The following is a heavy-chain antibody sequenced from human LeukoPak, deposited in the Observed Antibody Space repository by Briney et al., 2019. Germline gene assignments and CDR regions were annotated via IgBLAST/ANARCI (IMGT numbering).Heavy chain of an antibody. D-gene: IGHD4-23*01. Sequence: PGGSLRLSCAASGFTIDDYAMHWVRQAPGKGLEWVSGISWRSDSVDYAESVKGRFTISRDNAKNSLYLQMNSLRADDTALYYCAKDWSYGGNSWKYFGSWGQGILVTVSS. CDR1: GFTIDDYA. J-gene: IGHJ4*02. V-gene: IGHV3-9*01. CDR2: ISWRSDSV. CDR3: AKDWSYGGNSWKYFGS.